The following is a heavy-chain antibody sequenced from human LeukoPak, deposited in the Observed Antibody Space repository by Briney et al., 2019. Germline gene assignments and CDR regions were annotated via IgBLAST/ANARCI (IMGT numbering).Heavy chain of an antibody. CDR1: GGSISSYS. CDR3: VRGRVLGAFDI. J-gene: IGHJ3*02. V-gene: IGHV4-59*01. Sequence: PSETLSLTCTVSGGSISSYSWTWIRQPPGKGLEWIGSIYYSGSTNYNPSLKSRVTISVDPSKNQFSLKLSSVTAADTAVYYCVRGRVLGAFDIWGQGTMVTVSS. D-gene: IGHD3-16*01. CDR2: IYYSGST.